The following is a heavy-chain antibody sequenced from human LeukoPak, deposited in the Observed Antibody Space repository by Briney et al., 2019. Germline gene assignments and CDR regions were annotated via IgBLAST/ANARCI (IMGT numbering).Heavy chain of an antibody. D-gene: IGHD3-3*01. CDR1: GYSFTSYL. CDR3: ARSLSYYDFWSGYGDDAFDI. Sequence: GESLKISCKGSGYSFTSYLIGWVRQMPGKGLGWMGIIYPVDSDTRYSPSFQGQVTISADKSISTAYLQWSSLKASDTAMYYCARSLSYYDFWSGYGDDAFDIWGQGTMVTVSS. J-gene: IGHJ3*02. V-gene: IGHV5-51*01. CDR2: IYPVDSDT.